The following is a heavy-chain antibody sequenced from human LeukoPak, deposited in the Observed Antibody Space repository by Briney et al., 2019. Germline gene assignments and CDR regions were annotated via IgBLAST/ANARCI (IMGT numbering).Heavy chain of an antibody. CDR3: ARGPPGYSSSWYLWFDP. D-gene: IGHD6-13*01. CDR1: GGSFSGYY. Sequence: SETLSLTCAVYGGSFSGYYSSWIRQPPGKGLEWIGEINHSGSTNYNPSLKSRVTISVDTSKNQFSLKLSSVTAADTAVYYCARGPPGYSSSWYLWFDPWGQGNLVTVSS. CDR2: INHSGST. J-gene: IGHJ5*02. V-gene: IGHV4-34*01.